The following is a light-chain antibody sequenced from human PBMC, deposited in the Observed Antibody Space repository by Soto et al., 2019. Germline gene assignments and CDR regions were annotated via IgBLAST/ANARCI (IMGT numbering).Light chain of an antibody. J-gene: IGLJ1*01. CDR2: EGS. CDR1: SSDVGSYNL. CDR3: CSYAGSSTFL. Sequence: QSALTQPASVSGSPGQSITISCTGTSSDVGSYNLVSWYQQHPGKAPKLMIYEGSKRPSGVSNRFSGSKSGNTASLTISGLQAEDEADYYCCSYAGSSTFLFGTGTKRHRP. V-gene: IGLV2-23*03.